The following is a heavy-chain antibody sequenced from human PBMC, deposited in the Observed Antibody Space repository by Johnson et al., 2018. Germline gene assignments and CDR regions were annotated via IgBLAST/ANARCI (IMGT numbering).Heavy chain of an antibody. V-gene: IGHV3-7*01. CDR1: GFTFSSYW. Sequence: EVQLLESGGGLVQPGGSLRLSCAASGFTFSSYWMSWVRQAPGKGLEWVANIKQDGSEKYYVDSVKGRFTISRDNAKNSLYLQMNSLRAEDTAGYYCAKTPKNSLFLKMNSLGAEDAAVYYCAGTPGYYVYVWGSYRYKDYGMDVWGQGTTVTVSS. CDR2: IKQDGSEK. CDR3: AKTPKNSLFLKMNSLGAEDAAVYYCAGTPGYYVYVWGSYRYKDYGMDV. D-gene: IGHD3-16*02. J-gene: IGHJ6*02.